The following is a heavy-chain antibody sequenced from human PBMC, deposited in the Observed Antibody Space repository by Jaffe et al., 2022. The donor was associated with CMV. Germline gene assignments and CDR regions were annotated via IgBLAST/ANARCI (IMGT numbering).Heavy chain of an antibody. CDR2: IYSGGNT. V-gene: IGHV3-53*01. J-gene: IGHJ6*02. CDR3: ARSGGELYFYGMDA. Sequence: EVQLVESGGGLIQPGGSLRLSCAASGFTVNSNYMNWVRQAPGKGLEWVSVIYSGGNTYYADSVKGRFTISRDNSKNTLYLQMSSLRAEDTAVYYCARSGGELYFYGMDAWGQGTTVTVSS. CDR1: GFTVNSNY. D-gene: IGHD2-21*01.